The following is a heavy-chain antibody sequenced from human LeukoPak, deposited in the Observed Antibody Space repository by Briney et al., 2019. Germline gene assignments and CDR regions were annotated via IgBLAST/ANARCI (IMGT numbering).Heavy chain of an antibody. CDR3: ARGKSGLFGELLRGSWFDP. CDR1: GGSFSGYY. Sequence: SETLSLTCAVYGGSFSGYYWSWIRQPPGKGLEGIGEINHSGSTNYNPSLKSRVTISVDTSKNQFSLKLSSVTAADTAVYYCARGKSGLFGELLRGSWFDPWGQGTLVTVSS. V-gene: IGHV4-34*01. CDR2: INHSGST. D-gene: IGHD3-10*02. J-gene: IGHJ5*02.